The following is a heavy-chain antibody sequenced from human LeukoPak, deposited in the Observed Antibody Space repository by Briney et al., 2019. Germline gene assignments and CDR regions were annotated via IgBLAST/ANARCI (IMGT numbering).Heavy chain of an antibody. Sequence: GGSLRLSCAASGFTFGSYAMSWVRQAPGKGLEWVSAISGPGGSTYYADSVKGRFTISRDISKNTLYLQMNSLRAEDTALYYCAKDLTTVTPRYGMDVWGQGTTVTVSS. J-gene: IGHJ6*02. CDR2: ISGPGGST. CDR3: AKDLTTVTPRYGMDV. CDR1: GFTFGSYA. V-gene: IGHV3-23*01. D-gene: IGHD4-17*01.